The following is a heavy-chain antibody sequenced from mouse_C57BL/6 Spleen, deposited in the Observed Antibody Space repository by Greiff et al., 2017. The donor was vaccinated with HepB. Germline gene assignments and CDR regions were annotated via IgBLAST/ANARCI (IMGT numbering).Heavy chain of an antibody. CDR1: GFTFSSYA. J-gene: IGHJ3*01. Sequence: EVQRVESGEGLVKPGGSLKLSCAASGFTFSSYAMSWVRQTPEKRLEWVAYISSGGDYIYYADTVKGRFTISRDNARNTLYLQMSSLKSEDTAMYYCTREDSNYVETWFAYWGQGTLVTVSA. V-gene: IGHV5-9-1*02. CDR2: ISSGGDYI. D-gene: IGHD2-5*01. CDR3: TREDSNYVETWFAY.